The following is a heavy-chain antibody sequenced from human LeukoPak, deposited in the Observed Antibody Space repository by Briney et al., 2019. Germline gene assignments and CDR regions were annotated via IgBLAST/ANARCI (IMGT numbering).Heavy chain of an antibody. D-gene: IGHD4-17*01. CDR3: ARDLATVTKGFDI. Sequence: SETLSLTCAVSDDSFSSHYWTWIRQPPGKGLEWIGYISYIGTTNYNPSLKSRVTISIDTSKNQFSLKLSSVTAADTAVYYCARDLATVTKGFDIWGQGTMVSVSS. V-gene: IGHV4-59*11. CDR2: ISYIGTT. J-gene: IGHJ3*02. CDR1: DDSFSSHY.